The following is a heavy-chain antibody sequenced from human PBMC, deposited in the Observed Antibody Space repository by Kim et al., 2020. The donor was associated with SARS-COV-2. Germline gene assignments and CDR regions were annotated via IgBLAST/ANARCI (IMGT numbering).Heavy chain of an antibody. V-gene: IGHV3-23*01. D-gene: IGHD1-26*01. CDR1: GFTFSSYA. CDR3: AKDLGYSGSSLYGLAFDI. CDR2: ISGSGGST. Sequence: GGSLRLSCAASGFTFSSYAMSWVRQAPGKGLEWVSAISGSGGSTYYADSVKGRFTISRDNSKNTLYLQMNSLRAEDTAVYYCAKDLGYSGSSLYGLAFDIWGQGTMVTVSS. J-gene: IGHJ3*02.